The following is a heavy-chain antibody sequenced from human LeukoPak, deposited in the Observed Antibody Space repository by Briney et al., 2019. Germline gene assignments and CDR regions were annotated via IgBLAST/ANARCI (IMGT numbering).Heavy chain of an antibody. J-gene: IGHJ3*02. Sequence: GSLRLSCAASGFTFSDYYMSWIRQAPGKGLEWVSYISSSGSTIYYADSVKGRFTISRDNAKNSLYLQKNSLRAEDTAVYYCARGIYPISAAFDIWGQGTMVTVSS. D-gene: IGHD3-16*02. CDR2: ISSSGSTI. CDR3: ARGIYPISAAFDI. V-gene: IGHV3-11*01. CDR1: GFTFSDYY.